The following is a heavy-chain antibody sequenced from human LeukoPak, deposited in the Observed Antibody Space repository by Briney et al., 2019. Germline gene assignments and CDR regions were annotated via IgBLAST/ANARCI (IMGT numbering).Heavy chain of an antibody. CDR1: GFTFSSYA. CDR3: AKKGYAGSGTHSYYFDY. CDR2: ISGSGGST. V-gene: IGHV3-23*01. Sequence: PGGSLRLSCAASGFTFSSYAMSWARQVPGKGLEWVSAISGSGGSTYYADSVKGRFTISRDNSKNTLYLQMNSLRAEDTAVYYCAKKGYAGSGTHSYYFDYWGQGALVTVSS. D-gene: IGHD3-10*01. J-gene: IGHJ4*02.